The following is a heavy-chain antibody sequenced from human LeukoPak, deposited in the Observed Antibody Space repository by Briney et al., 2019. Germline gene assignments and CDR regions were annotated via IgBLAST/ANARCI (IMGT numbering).Heavy chain of an antibody. CDR3: AREEVDFWSGPFDY. D-gene: IGHD3-3*01. J-gene: IGHJ4*02. CDR2: IKQDGSEK. CDR1: GFTFSSYW. Sequence: TGWSLKLSYAASGFTFSSYWMSWVRQAPGKGLDWVANIKQDGSEKYYVDSVKGRFSISRDNAKNSLYLQMNSLRAEDTAVYYCAREEVDFWSGPFDYWGQGTLVTVSS. V-gene: IGHV3-7*01.